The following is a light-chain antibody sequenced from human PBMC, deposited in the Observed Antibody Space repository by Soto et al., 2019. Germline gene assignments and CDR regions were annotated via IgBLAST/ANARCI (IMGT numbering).Light chain of an antibody. CDR2: GAS. J-gene: IGKJ5*01. CDR3: QHRSNWPG. Sequence: EVVLTQSPGTLSLSPGERATLSCRASQRVSSGYLAWYQQKPGQAPRLLIYGASNRATGIPARFSGSGSGTHFTLTISSLEPEDFAVYYCQHRSNWPGFGQGTRLEIK. V-gene: IGKV3-11*01. CDR1: QRVSSGY.